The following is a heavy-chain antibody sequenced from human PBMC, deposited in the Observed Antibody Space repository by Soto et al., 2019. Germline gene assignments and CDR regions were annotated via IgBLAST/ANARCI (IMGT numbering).Heavy chain of an antibody. CDR3: ARDADIVVVVAAIDY. CDR2: ISAYNGNT. Sequence: GASVKVSCKASGYTFTSYGISWVRQAPGQGLEWMGWISAYNGNTNYAQKLQGRVTMTTDTSTSTAYMELRSLRSDDTAVYYCARDADIVVVVAAIDYWGQGTLVTVSS. J-gene: IGHJ4*02. CDR1: GYTFTSYG. D-gene: IGHD2-15*01. V-gene: IGHV1-18*01.